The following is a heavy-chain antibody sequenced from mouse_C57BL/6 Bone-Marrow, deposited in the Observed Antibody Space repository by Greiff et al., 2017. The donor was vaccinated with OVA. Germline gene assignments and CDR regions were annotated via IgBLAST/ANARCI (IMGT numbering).Heavy chain of an antibody. CDR1: GYPFTDYE. V-gene: IGHV1-15*01. CDR2: LDPETGGT. CDR3: TRRGNPYYFGD. D-gene: IGHD2-1*01. Sequence: VQLQESGAELVRPGASVTLSCKASGYPFTDYEMHWVKQTPVPGLEWIGALDPETGGTAYNQQFTGKAILTADTSSSTAYMELRRLTSGGSAVYYGTRRGNPYYFGDWGQGTTLTVSS. J-gene: IGHJ2*01.